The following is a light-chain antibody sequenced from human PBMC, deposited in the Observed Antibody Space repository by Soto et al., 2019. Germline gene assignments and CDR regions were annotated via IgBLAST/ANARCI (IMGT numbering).Light chain of an antibody. CDR1: VLAKKY. CDR3: YSAADNDRV. J-gene: IGLJ3*02. V-gene: IGLV3-27*01. CDR2: KDS. Sequence: SYELTQPSSVSVSPGQTARITCSGDVLAKKYARWFQQKPGQAPVLLIYKDSERPSGIPERFSGSSSGTTVTLTISGAQVEDEADYYCYSAADNDRVFGGGTKVTVL.